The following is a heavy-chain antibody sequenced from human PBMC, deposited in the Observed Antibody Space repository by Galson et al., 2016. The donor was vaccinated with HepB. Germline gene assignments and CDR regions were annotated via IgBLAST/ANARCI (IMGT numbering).Heavy chain of an antibody. J-gene: IGHJ6*02. CDR3: ARVPGYCYGMDV. Sequence: SLRLSCAASGFTVSSSYMNWVRRAPGKGLEWVSVIYSGGTAYFADSGGSTYYAYADSVKGRFTISRDNSKNTLYLQMNSLRTEDTAVYYCARVPGYCYGMDVWGQGTTVAVSS. CDR2: IYSGGTA. V-gene: IGHV3-53*01. CDR1: GFTVSSSY.